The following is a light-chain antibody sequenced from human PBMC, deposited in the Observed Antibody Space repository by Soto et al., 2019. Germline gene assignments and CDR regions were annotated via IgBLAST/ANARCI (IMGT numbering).Light chain of an antibody. J-gene: IGKJ5*01. CDR2: GAS. CDR1: QSFNSIY. V-gene: IGKV3-20*01. Sequence: EIVSAQSPGTLSVSPGERATRSCRASQSFNSIYLSWYQQKPCQAPRLLIYGASSRATGIPDRFSGSGSGTDFTLPISRLEHEDFAVYHCQQYGSSPLLTFGQGTRLEIK. CDR3: QQYGSSPLLT.